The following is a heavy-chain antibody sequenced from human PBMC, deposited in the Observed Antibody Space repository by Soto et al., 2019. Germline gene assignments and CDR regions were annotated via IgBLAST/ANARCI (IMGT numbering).Heavy chain of an antibody. CDR1: GFTLSSYA. J-gene: IGHJ4*02. CDR2: ISGSGGGT. Sequence: PGGSLRLSCAASGFTLSSYAMSWVRQAPGKGLEWVSAISGSGGGTYYADSVKGRFTISRDNSKNTLDLQMNSLRAEDTAVYYCAKFQARSRDSSGQTGVIDYWGQGTLVTVSS. CDR3: AKFQARSRDSSGQTGVIDY. D-gene: IGHD3-22*01. V-gene: IGHV3-23*01.